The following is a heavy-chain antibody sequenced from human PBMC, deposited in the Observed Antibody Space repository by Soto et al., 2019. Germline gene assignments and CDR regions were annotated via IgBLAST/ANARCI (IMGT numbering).Heavy chain of an antibody. J-gene: IGHJ4*02. Sequence: PGGSLRLSCEASGFTFSSFAMNWVRQAPGRGLEWVSYISDDGASIYYADSLKGRFTISRDNAKNSLSLQRNNRRAEDTAVYYCARENSVQAWLHHFDHWGRGTLVTVS. D-gene: IGHD5-18*01. V-gene: IGHV3-48*03. CDR3: ARENSVQAWLHHFDH. CDR2: ISDDGASI. CDR1: GFTFSSFA.